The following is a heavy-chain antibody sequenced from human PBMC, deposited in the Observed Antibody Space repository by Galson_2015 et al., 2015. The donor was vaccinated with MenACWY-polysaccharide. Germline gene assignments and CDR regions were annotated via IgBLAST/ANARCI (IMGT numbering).Heavy chain of an antibody. CDR2: MNPNSGNT. J-gene: IGHJ4*02. CDR3: ARIIARKYTFADS. Sequence: SVKVSCKASGYKFTSYDINWVRQATGQGLEWMGWMNPNSGNTGYAQKFQGRVTMTSSSAMTTAYMVLSSLRSEDTAVYYCARIIARKYTFADSWGQGTLVTVSS. D-gene: IGHD2-21*01. CDR1: GYKFTSYD. V-gene: IGHV1-8*01.